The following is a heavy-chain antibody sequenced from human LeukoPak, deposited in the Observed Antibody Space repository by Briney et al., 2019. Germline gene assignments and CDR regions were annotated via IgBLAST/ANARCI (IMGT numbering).Heavy chain of an antibody. D-gene: IGHD6-13*01. V-gene: IGHV4-39*01. CDR1: GGSIRSSYYY. CDR2: IYDSGST. J-gene: IGHJ5*01. Sequence: SETLSLTCTVSGGSIRSSYYYWGWIRQPPGKGLEWIGSIYDSGSTYYNPSLKSRVTISVGTSKNQFSLKLSSVTAADTAVYYCARKEYSSSWFSSWGQGTLVTVSS. CDR3: ARKEYSSSWFSS.